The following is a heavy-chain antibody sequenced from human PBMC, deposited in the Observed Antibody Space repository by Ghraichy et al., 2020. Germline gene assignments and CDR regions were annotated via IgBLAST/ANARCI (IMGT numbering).Heavy chain of an antibody. J-gene: IGHJ5*02. CDR1: GYTFTSYA. CDR3: ARDLGLVLGAPWFDP. Sequence: ASVKVSCKASGYTFTSYAMHWVRQAPGQRLEWMGWINAGNGNTKYSQKFQGRVTITRDTSASTAYMELSSLRSEDTAVYYCARDLGLVLGAPWFDPWGQGTLVTVSS. CDR2: INAGNGNT. V-gene: IGHV1-3*01. D-gene: IGHD6-19*01.